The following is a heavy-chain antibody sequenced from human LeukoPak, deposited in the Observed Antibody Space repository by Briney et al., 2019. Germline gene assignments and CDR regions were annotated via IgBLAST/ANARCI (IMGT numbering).Heavy chain of an antibody. J-gene: IGHJ4*02. CDR3: ARQLGYCDSGACYFDY. D-gene: IGHD3-22*01. CDR1: GFTFKSYL. CDR2: INGGGSST. V-gene: IGHV3-23*01. Sequence: GGSLRLSCAASGFTFKSYLMTWVRQAPGKGLEWVSSINGGGSSTSYADSVKGRFTISRDNSKTTLFPQMNSLRAEDTAVYYCARQLGYCDSGACYFDYWGQGTLVTVSS.